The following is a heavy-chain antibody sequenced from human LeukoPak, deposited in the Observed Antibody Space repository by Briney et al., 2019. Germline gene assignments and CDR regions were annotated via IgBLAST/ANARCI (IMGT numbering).Heavy chain of an antibody. CDR1: GFTFSSCS. D-gene: IGHD1-26*01. J-gene: IGHJ4*02. CDR2: ISSSSSYI. CDR3: ARELTTVGATPLDY. Sequence: PGGSLRLSCAASGFTFSSCSMNWVRQAPGKGLEWVSSISSSSSYIYYADSVKGRFTISRDNAKNSLYLQMNSLRAEDTAVYYCARELTTVGATPLDYWGQGTLVTVSS. V-gene: IGHV3-21*01.